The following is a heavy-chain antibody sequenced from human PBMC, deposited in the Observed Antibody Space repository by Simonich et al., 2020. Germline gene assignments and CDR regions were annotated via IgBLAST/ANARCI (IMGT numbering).Heavy chain of an antibody. D-gene: IGHD6-13*01. J-gene: IGHJ3*02. CDR2: TSAYNGNP. CDR1: GYTFTSYG. Sequence: QVQLVQSGAEVKKPGASVKVSCKASGYTFTSYGISWVRQAPGQGLEWMGWTSAYNGNPNYAQKLQGRVTMTTDTSTSTAYMELRSLRSDDTAVYYCASLSGIVAAGTRFDIWGQGTMVTVSS. CDR3: ASLSGIVAAGTRFDI. V-gene: IGHV1-18*01.